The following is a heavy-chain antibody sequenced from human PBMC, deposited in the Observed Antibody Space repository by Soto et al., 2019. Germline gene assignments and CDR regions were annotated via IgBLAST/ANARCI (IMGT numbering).Heavy chain of an antibody. J-gene: IGHJ4*02. D-gene: IGHD3-10*01. V-gene: IGHV4-34*01. CDR2: INHSGST. CDR1: GGSFSGYY. Sequence: PSETLSLTCAVYGGSFSGYYWSWIRQPPGKGLEWIGEINHSGSTNYNPSLKSRVTISVDTSKNQFSLKLSSVTAADTAVYYCAGGSGSYHALSDYWGQGTLVTVSS. CDR3: AGGSGSYHALSDY.